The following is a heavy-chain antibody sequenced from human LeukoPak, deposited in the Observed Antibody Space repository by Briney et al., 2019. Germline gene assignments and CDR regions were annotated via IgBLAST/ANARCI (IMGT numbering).Heavy chain of an antibody. Sequence: SQTLSLTCAVYGGSFSAYYSSCIRPPPGNGLEWIGEINHSGSTNYNPSLKSRVTISVDTSKNQFSLKLSSVTAADTAVYYCARGPHFGNCSGGSCYSSNWFDPWGQGTLVTVSS. J-gene: IGHJ5*02. D-gene: IGHD2-15*01. CDR1: GGSFSAYY. CDR2: INHSGST. V-gene: IGHV4-34*01. CDR3: ARGPHFGNCSGGSCYSSNWFDP.